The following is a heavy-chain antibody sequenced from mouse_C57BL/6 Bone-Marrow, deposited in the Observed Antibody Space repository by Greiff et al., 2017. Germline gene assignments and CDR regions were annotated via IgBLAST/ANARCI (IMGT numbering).Heavy chain of an antibody. CDR1: GYTFTSYG. V-gene: IGHV1-81*01. CDR3: VQLQYYFDD. J-gene: IGHJ2*01. D-gene: IGHD6-1*01. CDR2: IYPRSGTT. Sequence: QVHVQQSGAELARPGASVKLSCKASGYTFTSYGISWVKQRTGQGLEWIGEIYPRSGTTYYNEQFKGKATLTADKSSSTAYMALRSLTAEDSAIXFWVQLQYYFDDWGQGTTLTVSS.